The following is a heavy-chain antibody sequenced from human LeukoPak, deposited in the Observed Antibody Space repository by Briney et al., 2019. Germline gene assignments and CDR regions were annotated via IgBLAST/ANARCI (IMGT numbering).Heavy chain of an antibody. V-gene: IGHV5-51*01. J-gene: IGHJ4*02. CDR3: ARGRYSYGPFDY. CDR1: GHSFTSYW. Sequence: GESLKISCKGSGHSFTSYWIVWVRQMPGKGLEWMGVIYPGDSDTRYSPSFQGQVTFSVDKSISTAYVQWSSLKASDTALYYCARGRYSYGPFDYWGQGTLVTVSS. D-gene: IGHD5-18*01. CDR2: IYPGDSDT.